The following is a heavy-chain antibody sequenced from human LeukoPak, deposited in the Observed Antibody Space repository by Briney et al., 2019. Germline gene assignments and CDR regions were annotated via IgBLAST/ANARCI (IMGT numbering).Heavy chain of an antibody. CDR2: ISSSSSYI. CDR3: ARAGIGGSSTSCDY. V-gene: IGHV3-21*01. J-gene: IGHJ4*02. D-gene: IGHD2-2*01. Sequence: GGSLRLSCAASGFTFRSYSMNWVRQAPGKGLEWVSSISSSSSYIYYADSVKGRFTISRDNAKNSLYLQMNSLRAEDTAVYYCARAGIGGSSTSCDYWGQGTLVTVSS. CDR1: GFTFRSYS.